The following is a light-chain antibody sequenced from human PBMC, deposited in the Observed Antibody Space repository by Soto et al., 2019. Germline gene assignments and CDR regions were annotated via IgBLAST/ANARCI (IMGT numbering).Light chain of an antibody. Sequence: QSVLTQPPSASGSPGQSVAISCTGTRSDIGGYDYVSWYQQHPGKAPKLIIYEVTNRPSGVPDRFSGSKSGNTASLTVSGLQAEDEADYYCSPYAGRNNLVFAGGTKLTVL. V-gene: IGLV2-8*01. J-gene: IGLJ3*02. CDR2: EVT. CDR1: RSDIGGYDY. CDR3: SPYAGRNNLV.